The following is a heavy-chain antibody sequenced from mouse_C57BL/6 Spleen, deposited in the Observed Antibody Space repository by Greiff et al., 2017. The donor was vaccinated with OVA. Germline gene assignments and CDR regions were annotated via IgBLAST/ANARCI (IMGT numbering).Heavy chain of an antibody. D-gene: IGHD3-2*02. CDR3: TTLSPPTAQAFDY. V-gene: IGHV14-1*01. CDR2: IEPEDGDT. Sequence: VQLQQSGAELVRPGASVKLSCTASGFNIKDYYMHWVKQRPEQGLEWIGRIEPEDGDTEYAPKFQGKATMTADTSSNTAYLQLSSLTSEDTAVYYCTTLSPPTAQAFDYWGQGTTLTVSS. J-gene: IGHJ2*01. CDR1: GFNIKDYY.